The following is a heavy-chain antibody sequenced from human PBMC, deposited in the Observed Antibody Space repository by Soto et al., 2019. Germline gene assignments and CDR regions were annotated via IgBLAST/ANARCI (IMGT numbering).Heavy chain of an antibody. CDR3: AKISYSSSSFDY. V-gene: IGHV3-23*01. CDR1: GFTFSSYA. D-gene: IGHD6-6*01. CDR2: ISGSGGST. J-gene: IGHJ4*02. Sequence: EVQLLESGGGLVQPGGSLRLSCAASGFTFSSYAMSWVRQAPGKGLEWVLAISGSGGSTYYADSVKGRFTISRDNSKNTLYLQMNSMRAEDTAVYYCAKISYSSSSFDYWGQGTLVTVSS.